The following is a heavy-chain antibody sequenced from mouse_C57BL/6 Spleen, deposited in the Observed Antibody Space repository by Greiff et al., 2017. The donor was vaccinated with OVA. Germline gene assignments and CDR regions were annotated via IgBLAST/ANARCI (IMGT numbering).Heavy chain of an antibody. D-gene: IGHD1-1*01. CDR3: ARRGDGREPPDY. Sequence: EVQLVESGGDLVKPGGSLKLSCAASGFTFSSYGMSWVRQTPDKRLEWVATISSGGSYTYYPDSVKGRFTISRDNAKNTLYLQMSSLKSEDTAMYYCARRGDGREPPDYGGQGTTLTVSS. J-gene: IGHJ2*01. CDR1: GFTFSSYG. CDR2: ISSGGSYT. V-gene: IGHV5-6*01.